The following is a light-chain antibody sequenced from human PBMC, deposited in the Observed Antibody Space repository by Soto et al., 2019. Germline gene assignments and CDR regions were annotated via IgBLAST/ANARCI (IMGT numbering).Light chain of an antibody. CDR3: QSYDSSLSGSRV. Sequence: QAVVTQPPSVSGAPGQRVTISCTGSSSNIGAGYDVHWYQQLPGTAPKLLIYGNSNRPSGVPDRFSGSKSGTSASLAITGLQAEEEAEYYCQSYDSSLSGSRVFGGGTKLTVL. J-gene: IGLJ2*01. CDR2: GNS. CDR1: SSNIGAGYD. V-gene: IGLV1-40*01.